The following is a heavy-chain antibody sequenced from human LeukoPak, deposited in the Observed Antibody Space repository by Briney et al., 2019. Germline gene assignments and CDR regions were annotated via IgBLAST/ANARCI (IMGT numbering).Heavy chain of an antibody. CDR3: ARDRLYCTNGVCSYDAFDI. J-gene: IGHJ3*02. CDR2: ISGTGGTT. CDR1: GLTFSSYA. Sequence: GGSLRLSCAASGLTFSSYAMSWVRQAPGKELEWISSISGTGGTTYYGDSVKGRFTVSRDNSKNILYLQMNSLRAEDTAVYYCARDRLYCTNGVCSYDAFDIWGQGTMVTVSS. D-gene: IGHD2-8*01. V-gene: IGHV3-23*01.